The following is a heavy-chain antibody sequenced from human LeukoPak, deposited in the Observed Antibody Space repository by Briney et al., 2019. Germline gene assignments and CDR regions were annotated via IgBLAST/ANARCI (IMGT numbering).Heavy chain of an antibody. CDR3: ATDVGHKGYYYPMD. J-gene: IGHJ4*01. CDR1: GGSINTYY. Sequence: PSETLSLTCTVSGGSINTYYWSWIRQSAGKGLEWIGRIYTTGTTVYNPSLKSRVTISVDKPRKQFSLRLTSVTAADTAVYYCATDVGHKGYYYPMDWGHGILVAVSS. D-gene: IGHD5-12*01. V-gene: IGHV4-4*07. CDR2: IYTTGTT.